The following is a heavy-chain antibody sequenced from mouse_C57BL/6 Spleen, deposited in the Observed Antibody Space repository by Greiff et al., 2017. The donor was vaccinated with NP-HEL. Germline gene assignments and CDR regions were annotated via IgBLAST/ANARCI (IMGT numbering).Heavy chain of an antibody. CDR2: IWRGGST. CDR3: AKAVYYGNLYAMDY. D-gene: IGHD2-1*01. J-gene: IGHJ4*01. CDR1: GFSLTSYG. Sequence: VQLKESGPGLVQPSQSLSITCTVSGFSLTSYGVHWVRQSPGKGLEWLGVIWRGGSTDYNAAFMSRLSITKDNSKSQVFFKMNSLQADDTAIYYCAKAVYYGNLYAMDYWGQGTSVTVSS. V-gene: IGHV2-5*01.